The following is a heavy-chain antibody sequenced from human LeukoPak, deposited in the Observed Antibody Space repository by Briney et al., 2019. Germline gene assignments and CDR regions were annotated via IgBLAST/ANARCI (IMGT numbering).Heavy chain of an antibody. V-gene: IGHV1-2*02. CDR2: INPNTGGT. CDR3: ARGRRGYCSSNSCATFDP. D-gene: IGHD2-2*01. J-gene: IGHJ5*02. Sequence: GPSVKLSCNASVYTFTGYYMHWVRQSPGQALEWMGWINPNTGGTNYAQRFQGRVTMNRDTSISTAYMELSRLRSDDTAVYYCARGRRGYCSSNSCATFDPWGQGTMVTVSS. CDR1: VYTFTGYY.